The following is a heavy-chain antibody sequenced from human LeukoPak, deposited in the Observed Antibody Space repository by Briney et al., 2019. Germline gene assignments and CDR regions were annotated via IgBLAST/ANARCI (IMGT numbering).Heavy chain of an antibody. V-gene: IGHV4-39*07. J-gene: IGHJ4*02. CDR1: GGSISSSRYS. D-gene: IGHD3-22*01. CDR2: VYPTGGT. CDR3: AKRGVVIRVILVGFHKEAYYFDS. Sequence: SETLSLTCIVSGGSISSSRYSWAWIRQAPGKGLEWVGGVYPTGGTHYNPSLNTRVTISVDTSTNQFSLRLTSVTAADTAVYYCAKRGVVIRVILVGFHKEAYYFDSWGQGALVTVSS.